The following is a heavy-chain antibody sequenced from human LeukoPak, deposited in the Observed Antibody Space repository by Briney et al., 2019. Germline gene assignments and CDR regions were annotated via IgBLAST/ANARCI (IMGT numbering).Heavy chain of an antibody. Sequence: PGGSLRLSCAASGFTFSSYAMSWVRQAPGKGLEWVSYISSSGSTRHYADSVKGRFTISRDNAKNSLYLQVNSLRAEDTAVYYCARPRDLTGTTPRPFDYWGQGTLVTVSS. J-gene: IGHJ4*02. CDR3: ARPRDLTGTTPRPFDY. D-gene: IGHD1-20*01. V-gene: IGHV3-48*03. CDR1: GFTFSSYA. CDR2: ISSSGSTR.